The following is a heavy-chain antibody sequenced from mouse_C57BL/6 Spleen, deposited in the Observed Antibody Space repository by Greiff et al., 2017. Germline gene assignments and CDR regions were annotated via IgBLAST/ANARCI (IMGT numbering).Heavy chain of an antibody. Sequence: QVQLQQPGAELVMPGASVKLSCKASGYTFTSYWMHWVKQRPGQGLEWIGEIDPSDSYTNYNQKFKGKSTLTVDKSSSTAYMQLSSLTSEDSAVYYCAAAQAGLDYWGQGTTHTDAS. CDR1: GYTFTSYW. CDR2: IDPSDSYT. V-gene: IGHV1-69*01. J-gene: IGHJ2*01. CDR3: AAAQAGLDY. D-gene: IGHD3-2*02.